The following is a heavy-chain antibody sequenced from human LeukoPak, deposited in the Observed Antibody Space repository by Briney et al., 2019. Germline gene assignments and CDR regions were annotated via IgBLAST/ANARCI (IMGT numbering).Heavy chain of an antibody. D-gene: IGHD3-3*01. V-gene: IGHV1-2*02. J-gene: IGHJ3*02. CDR1: GYTFTGYY. CDR2: INPNSGGT. CDR3: ASPGDRITIFGVASDAFDI. Sequence: GASVKVSCKASGYTFTGYYMHWVRQAPGQGLEWMGWINPNSGGTNYAQKFQGRVTMTRDTSISTAYMELSRLRSEDTAVYYCASPGDRITIFGVASDAFDIWGQGTMVTVSS.